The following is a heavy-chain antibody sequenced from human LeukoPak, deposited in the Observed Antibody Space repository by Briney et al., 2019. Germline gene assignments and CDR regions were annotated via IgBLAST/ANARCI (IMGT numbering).Heavy chain of an antibody. CDR3: ARGHSYGSSFDY. J-gene: IGHJ4*02. D-gene: IGHD5-18*01. Sequence: SETLSLTCTVSGGSISSYYWSWIRQPAGKGLEWIGEINHSGSTNYNPSLKSRVTISVDTSKNQFSLKLSSVTAADTAVYYCARGHSYGSSFDYWGQGTLVTVSS. V-gene: IGHV4-34*01. CDR2: INHSGST. CDR1: GGSISSYY.